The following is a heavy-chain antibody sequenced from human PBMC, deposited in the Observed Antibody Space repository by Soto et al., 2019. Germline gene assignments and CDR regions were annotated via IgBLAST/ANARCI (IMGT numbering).Heavy chain of an antibody. D-gene: IGHD2-2*01. J-gene: IGHJ6*02. Sequence: GVSVKVSCKASVYTFTRYGIIWVRQAPGQGLEWMGWIRAYNGNTNYAQKLQGRVTMTTDTSTSTASMELRSLSSDNTAVYYCARDCSSTSCWNYYYYGMDVWGQGTTVTVSS. V-gene: IGHV1-18*01. CDR1: VYTFTRYG. CDR2: IRAYNGNT. CDR3: ARDCSSTSCWNYYYYGMDV.